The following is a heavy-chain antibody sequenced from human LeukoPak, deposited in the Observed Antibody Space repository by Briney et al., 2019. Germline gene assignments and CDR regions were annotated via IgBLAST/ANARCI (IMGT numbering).Heavy chain of an antibody. D-gene: IGHD3-9*01. Sequence: SETLSLTCAVYGGSFSGYYWGWIRQPPGEGLEWIGSIYSSGSTYYNPSLKSRVTISINTSKNQFSLKLNSVTAADTAVYYCARISLTGYAPISGYFDYWGQGTLVTVSS. CDR2: IYSSGST. CDR3: ARISLTGYAPISGYFDY. CDR1: GGSFSGYY. V-gene: IGHV4-34*01. J-gene: IGHJ4*02.